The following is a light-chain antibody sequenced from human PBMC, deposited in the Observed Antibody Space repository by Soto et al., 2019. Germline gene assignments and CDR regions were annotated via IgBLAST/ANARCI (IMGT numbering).Light chain of an antibody. V-gene: IGKV1-39*01. J-gene: IGKJ1*01. CDR2: AAS. Sequence: DIQMTQSPSSLSASVGDRVTITCRASQSTSSYLNWYQQKPGKAPKLLIYAASSLQSEVPSRFSGSGSGTDFTLTISSLQPEDFATYYCQQSYSTPRTFGQGTKVEIK. CDR3: QQSYSTPRT. CDR1: QSTSSY.